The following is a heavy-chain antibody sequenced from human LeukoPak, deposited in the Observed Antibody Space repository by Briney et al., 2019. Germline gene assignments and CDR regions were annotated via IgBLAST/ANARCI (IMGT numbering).Heavy chain of an antibody. CDR2: INSDGSST. D-gene: IGHD6-13*01. CDR1: GFTFSSYW. CDR3: ARDHRMHRIAAAGGG. J-gene: IGHJ4*02. V-gene: IGHV3-74*01. Sequence: PGGSLRLSCAASGFTFSSYWMHWVRQAPRKGLVWVSRINSDGSSTSYADSVKGRFTISRDNAKNTLYLQMNSLRAEDTAVYYGARDHRMHRIAAAGGGWGQGTPVTVSS.